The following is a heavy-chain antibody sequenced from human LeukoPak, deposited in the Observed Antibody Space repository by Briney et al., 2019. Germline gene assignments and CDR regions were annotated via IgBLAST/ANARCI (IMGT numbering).Heavy chain of an antibody. CDR1: GGSISSSSYY. D-gene: IGHD2-21*02. CDR2: IYYSGST. J-gene: IGHJ4*02. CDR3: ARHGHHGDHDY. Sequence: SETLSLTCTSGGSISSSSYYWGWIRQPPGKGLEWIGSIYYSGSTYYNPSLKSRVTISVDTSKNQFSLKLTSVTAADTAVYYCARHGHHGDHDYWGQGTLVTVSS. V-gene: IGHV4-39*01.